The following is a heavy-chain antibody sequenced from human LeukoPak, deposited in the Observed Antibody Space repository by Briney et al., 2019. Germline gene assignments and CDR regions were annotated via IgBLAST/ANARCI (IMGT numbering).Heavy chain of an antibody. CDR2: TRYDGSNK. CDR1: GFTFSSYG. J-gene: IGHJ4*02. D-gene: IGHD1-7*01. Sequence: PGGSLRLSCAASGFTFSSYGMHWVRQAPGKGLEWVAFTRYDGSNKYYADSVKGRFSISRDNSKNTLYLQMNSLRTEDTAVYYCAKDLFLRLPQVELIDYWGQGTLVTVSS. V-gene: IGHV3-30*02. CDR3: AKDLFLRLPQVELIDY.